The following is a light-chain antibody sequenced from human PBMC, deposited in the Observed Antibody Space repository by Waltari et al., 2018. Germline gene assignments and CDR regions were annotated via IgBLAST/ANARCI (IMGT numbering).Light chain of an antibody. J-gene: IGLJ3*02. CDR1: SSDIGRYDL. CDR3: CSYAGNYIWV. V-gene: IGLV2-23*02. CDR2: DVN. Sequence: QSALTQPAAVSGSPGQSVTISCTGASSDIGRYDLVSWYQQNPGNAPKLVISDVNKRPSGVSDRFSGSKSGDTASLTISGLHFEDEADYYCCSYAGNYIWVFGGGTRLTVL.